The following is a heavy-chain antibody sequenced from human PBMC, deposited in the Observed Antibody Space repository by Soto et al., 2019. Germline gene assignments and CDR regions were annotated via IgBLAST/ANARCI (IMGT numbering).Heavy chain of an antibody. CDR3: ARAARFWSGSYGMDV. Sequence: TLSLTCTVSGGSISSYYWSWIRQPPGKGLEWIGYIYYSGSTNYNPSLKSRVTISVDTSKNQFSLKLSSVTAADTAVYYCARAARFWSGSYGMDVWGQGTTVTVSS. V-gene: IGHV4-59*01. J-gene: IGHJ6*02. CDR1: GGSISSYY. CDR2: IYYSGST. D-gene: IGHD3-3*01.